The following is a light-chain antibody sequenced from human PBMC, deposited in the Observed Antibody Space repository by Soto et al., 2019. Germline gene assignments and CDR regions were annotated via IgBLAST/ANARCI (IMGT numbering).Light chain of an antibody. Sequence: DIEMTQSPCTLSASLGDTVTVTCRASQSVSGWLAWYQQKPGKAAKLLIYAASSLQSGVPSRFCGSGSGTDFTLTISSLQPDDFATYYCHQTYITLPITFGQGTRLEIK. CDR2: AAS. CDR3: HQTYITLPIT. J-gene: IGKJ5*01. CDR1: QSVSGW. V-gene: IGKV1-39*01.